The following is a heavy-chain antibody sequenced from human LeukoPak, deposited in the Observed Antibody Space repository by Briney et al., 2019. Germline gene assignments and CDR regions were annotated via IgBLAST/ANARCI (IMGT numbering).Heavy chain of an antibody. CDR1: GFTFDDYG. Sequence: GGSLRLSCAASGFTFDDYGMSWVRQAPGKGLEWVSGINWNGGSTGYADSVKGRFTISRDNAKNSLCLQMNSLRAEDTALYYCARDPLVTYYYDSSGYYYSDYWGQGTLVTVSS. CDR3: ARDPLVTYYYDSSGYYYSDY. D-gene: IGHD3-22*01. J-gene: IGHJ4*02. V-gene: IGHV3-20*04. CDR2: INWNGGST.